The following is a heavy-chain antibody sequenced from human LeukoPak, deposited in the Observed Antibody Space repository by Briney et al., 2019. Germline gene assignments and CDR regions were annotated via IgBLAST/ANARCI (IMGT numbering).Heavy chain of an antibody. Sequence: PSETLSPTCTVSGGSISSYYWSWIRQPPGKGLEWIGYIYYSGSTNYNPSLKSRVTISVDTSKNQFSLKLSSVTAADTAVYFCARVVGSRYYYGTGYMDVWGKGTTVTISS. V-gene: IGHV4-59*01. J-gene: IGHJ6*03. CDR3: ARVVGSRYYYGTGYMDV. CDR1: GGSISSYY. D-gene: IGHD3-10*01. CDR2: IYYSGST.